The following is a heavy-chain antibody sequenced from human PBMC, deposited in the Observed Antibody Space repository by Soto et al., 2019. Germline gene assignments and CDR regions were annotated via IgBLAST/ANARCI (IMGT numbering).Heavy chain of an antibody. CDR1: GFTFDDYA. CDR2: INWNSGSI. D-gene: IGHD3-22*01. Sequence: GGSLRRSCAASGFTFDDYAMHWVRQAPGKGLDWVSGINWNSGSIGYADSVKGRFTISRYNAKNSLYLQMNSLRTVDTALYYCAKGYTNDSSGNHDYWGRGTRVAV. J-gene: IGHJ4*02. CDR3: AKGYTNDSSGNHDY. V-gene: IGHV3-9*01.